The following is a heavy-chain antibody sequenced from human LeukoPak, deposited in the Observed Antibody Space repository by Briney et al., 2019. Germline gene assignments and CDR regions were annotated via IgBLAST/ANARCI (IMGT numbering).Heavy chain of an antibody. CDR1: GFTFSSYA. Sequence: GGSLRLSCAASGFTFSSYAMSWVRQAPGKGLEWVSGISGSGDSAYYADSVKGRFTISRDKSKNTLYLHMNSLRAGDTAVYYCAKGRGFTIIVNWGQGTLVTVSS. CDR3: AKGRGFTIIVN. D-gene: IGHD3-22*01. V-gene: IGHV3-23*01. J-gene: IGHJ4*02. CDR2: ISGSGDSA.